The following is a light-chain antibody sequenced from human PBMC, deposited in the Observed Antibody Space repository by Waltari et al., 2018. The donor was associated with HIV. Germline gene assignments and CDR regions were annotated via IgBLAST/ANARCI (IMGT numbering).Light chain of an antibody. CDR1: SSDIGNYNL. J-gene: IGLJ1*01. CDR2: DVS. CDR3: CSYAGSSTFV. Sequence: QSALTQPASVSGSPGQSITISCTGTSSDIGNYNLVSWYQHHPGKAPKLMIYDVSKRPSGVSNRFSGSKSGNTASLTISGLQAEDETDYYCCSYAGSSTFVFGTGTKVTVL. V-gene: IGLV2-23*02.